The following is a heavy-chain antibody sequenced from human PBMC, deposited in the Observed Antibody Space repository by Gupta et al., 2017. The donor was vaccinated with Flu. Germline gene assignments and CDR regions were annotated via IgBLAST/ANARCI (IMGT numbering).Heavy chain of an antibody. D-gene: IGHD3-10*01. CDR2: ISGSGDKT. V-gene: IGHV3-23*01. CDR3: ARGAMVRYLRTYFDS. J-gene: IGHJ4*02. Sequence: FRQAPGKGLEWVSGISGSGDKTYYPCSVKGRFTVSRDNSKNMMYLQRNSLRVEDTAVFYCARGAMVRYLRTYFDSWGQGILVNVS.